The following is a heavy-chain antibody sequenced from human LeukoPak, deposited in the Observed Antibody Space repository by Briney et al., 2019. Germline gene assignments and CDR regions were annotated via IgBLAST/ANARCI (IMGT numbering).Heavy chain of an antibody. D-gene: IGHD1-1*01. J-gene: IGHJ4*02. CDR1: GFTFSSYA. V-gene: IGHV3-23*01. CDR3: ARRWNDEDAGYFDY. Sequence: GGSLRLSCAASGFTFSSYAMSWVRQAPGKGLEWVSAISGSGGSTYYADSVKGRFTISRDNSKNTLYLQMNSLRAEDTAVYYCARRWNDEDAGYFDYWGQGTLVTVSS. CDR2: ISGSGGST.